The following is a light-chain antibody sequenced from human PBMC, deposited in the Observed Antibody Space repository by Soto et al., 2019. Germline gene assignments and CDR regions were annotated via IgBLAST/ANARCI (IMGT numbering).Light chain of an antibody. Sequence: EIVMTQSPGTLSVSLGERATLSCRASQSVGSNLAWHQQKPGQAPRLLIYATSTRATGVPARFSGSGSGTEFTLNISGLQSEDFAVYHCQQYNNWPAAFGQGTKVDIK. CDR1: QSVGSN. CDR3: QQYNNWPAA. J-gene: IGKJ1*01. V-gene: IGKV3-15*01. CDR2: ATS.